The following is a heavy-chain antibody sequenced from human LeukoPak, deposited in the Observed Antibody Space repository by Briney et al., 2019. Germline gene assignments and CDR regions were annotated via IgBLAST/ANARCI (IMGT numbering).Heavy chain of an antibody. V-gene: IGHV3-74*01. J-gene: IGHJ4*02. Sequence: GGSLRLSCAASGFTFRSYWMHWVRQAPGKGLVWVSRINSDGSSTSYADSVKGRFTISRDNAKNTLYLQMNSLRAEDTAVYYCARVKVGITMVRGVNPLDYWGQGTLVTVSS. D-gene: IGHD3-10*01. CDR2: INSDGSST. CDR3: ARVKVGITMVRGVNPLDY. CDR1: GFTFRSYW.